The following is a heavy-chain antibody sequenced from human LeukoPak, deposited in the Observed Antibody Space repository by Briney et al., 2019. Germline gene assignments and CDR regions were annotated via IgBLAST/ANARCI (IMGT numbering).Heavy chain of an antibody. V-gene: IGHV3-74*01. D-gene: IGHD5-12*01. J-gene: IGHJ4*02. CDR2: INSDGSST. CDR1: GFTFSSYW. Sequence: GGSLRLSCAASGFTFSSYWMHWVRQAPGKGLVWVSRINSDGSSTSYADSVKGRFTISRDNAKNTLYLQTNSLRAEDTAVYYCASIEDQSIVATIVRDYWGQGTLVTVSS. CDR3: ASIEDQSIVATIVRDY.